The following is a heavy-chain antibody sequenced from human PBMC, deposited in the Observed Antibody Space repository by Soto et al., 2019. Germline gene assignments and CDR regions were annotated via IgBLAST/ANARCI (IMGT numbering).Heavy chain of an antibody. CDR2: VYSGGSA. Sequence: GGSLRLSCAASGFTVSSNYMSWVRQAPGKGLEWVSVVYSGGSAYYADSVKGRFTISRDNSKNTLYLQMNSLRVEDTAVYYCARAHAPLEAFDIWGQGTMVTVSS. J-gene: IGHJ3*02. CDR3: ARAHAPLEAFDI. CDR1: GFTVSSNY. V-gene: IGHV3-53*01.